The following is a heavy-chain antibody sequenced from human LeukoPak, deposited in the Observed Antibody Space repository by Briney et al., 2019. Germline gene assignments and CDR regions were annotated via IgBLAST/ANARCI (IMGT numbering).Heavy chain of an antibody. D-gene: IGHD6-19*01. CDR2: INPNSGGT. J-gene: IGHJ4*02. CDR3: ARDPLDGRIGYSSGWYVFNYFDY. CDR1: GYTFTGYY. V-gene: IGHV1-2*02. Sequence: ASVKVSCKASGYTFTGYYMHWVRQAPGQGLEWMGWINPNSGGTSYAQKFQGRVTMTRDTSISTAYMELSRLRSDDTAVYYCARDPLDGRIGYSSGWYVFNYFDYWGQGTLVTVSS.